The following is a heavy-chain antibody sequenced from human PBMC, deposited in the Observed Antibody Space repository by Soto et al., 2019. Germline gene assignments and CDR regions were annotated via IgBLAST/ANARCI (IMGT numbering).Heavy chain of an antibody. CDR1: GGSISSYY. D-gene: IGHD2-21*01. Sequence: SETLSLTCTVSGGSISSYYWSWIRQPPGKGLEWIGYIYYSGSTNYNPSLKSRVTISVDTSKNQFSLKLTSVTAADTAVYYCARDKIPGLFDYWGQGTLVTVSS. V-gene: IGHV4-59*12. CDR2: IYYSGST. CDR3: ARDKIPGLFDY. J-gene: IGHJ4*02.